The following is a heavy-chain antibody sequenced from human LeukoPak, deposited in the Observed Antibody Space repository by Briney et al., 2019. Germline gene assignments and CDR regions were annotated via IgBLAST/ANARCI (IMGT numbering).Heavy chain of an antibody. CDR3: ARTTEGGYSGYFYYYYMDV. Sequence: KASETLSLTCTVSGGSISSYYWSWIRQPAGKGLEWIGYIHYSGSTNYKSSLKSRVTISVDTSKNHFSLKLSSVTAADTAVYYCARTTEGGYSGYFYYYYMDVWGKGTTVTISS. CDR2: IHYSGST. J-gene: IGHJ6*03. V-gene: IGHV4-59*01. D-gene: IGHD5-12*01. CDR1: GGSISSYY.